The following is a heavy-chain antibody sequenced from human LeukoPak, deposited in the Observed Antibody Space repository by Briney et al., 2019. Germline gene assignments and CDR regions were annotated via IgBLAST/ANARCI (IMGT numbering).Heavy chain of an antibody. J-gene: IGHJ4*02. Sequence: GTGCTTYYADSVKCRFTISRDNSKNTLYLQMNSLRAEDTAVYYCAKSQDDFWSGYPLFLDYWGQGTLVTVSS. CDR2: GTGCTT. V-gene: IGHV3-23*01. D-gene: IGHD3-3*01. CDR3: AKSQDDFWSGYPLFLDY.